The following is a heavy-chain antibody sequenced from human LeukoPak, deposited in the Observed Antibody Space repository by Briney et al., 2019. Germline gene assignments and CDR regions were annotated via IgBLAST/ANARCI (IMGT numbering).Heavy chain of an antibody. CDR3: ARAGIAAPRYYYYYMDV. CDR2: ITTRGDTP. Sequence: VGSLRLSCTASGFTFSSYSMNWVRQAPGKGQEWVSYITTRGDTPYNADSVKGRFTISRDNSKSTRYLQMNSLRVEDTAVYYCARAGIAAPRYYYYYMDVWGKGTTVTVSS. J-gene: IGHJ6*03. D-gene: IGHD6-13*01. V-gene: IGHV3-48*01. CDR1: GFTFSSYS.